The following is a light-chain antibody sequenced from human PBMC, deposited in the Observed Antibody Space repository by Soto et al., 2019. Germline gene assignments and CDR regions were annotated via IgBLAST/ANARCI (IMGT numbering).Light chain of an antibody. CDR2: EVN. CDR1: SSDVRGYTY. V-gene: IGLV2-14*01. J-gene: IGLJ1*01. Sequence: QSVLTQPASVSGSPRQSITISCTGASSDVRGYTYVSWYQQHPGKAPKLMIYEVNNRPSGGSNRFSGSKSGNTASLTISGLQAEDEADYYCSSSTSSSTLYVFGTGTKGTVL. CDR3: SSSTSSSTLYV.